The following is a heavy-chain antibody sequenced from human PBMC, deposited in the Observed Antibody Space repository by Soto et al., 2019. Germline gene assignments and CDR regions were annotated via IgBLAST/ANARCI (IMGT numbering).Heavy chain of an antibody. Sequence: ASVKVSCKASGYTFTAYYMHWVRQAPVQGLEWMGWINPKSGGTIYAQKFQGRVTMTRDTSISTAYMELSRLRSDDTAVYYCARGGSSGYYNFDYWGQGTLVTVSS. V-gene: IGHV1-2*02. CDR1: GYTFTAYY. J-gene: IGHJ4*02. D-gene: IGHD5-12*01. CDR2: INPKSGGT. CDR3: ARGGSSGYYNFDY.